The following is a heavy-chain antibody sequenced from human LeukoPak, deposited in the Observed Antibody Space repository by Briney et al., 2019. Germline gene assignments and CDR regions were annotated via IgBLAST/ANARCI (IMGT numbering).Heavy chain of an antibody. CDR1: GYTFTGYY. D-gene: IGHD3-3*01. J-gene: IGHJ4*02. CDR2: INPNSGGT. Sequence: ASVKVSCKASGYTFTGYYMHWVRQAPGKGLEWMGWINPNSGGTNYAQKFQGRVTMTRDTSISTAYMELSRLRSDDTAVYYCARAPDFWSGYYYYWGQGTLVTVSS. CDR3: ARAPDFWSGYYYY. V-gene: IGHV1-2*02.